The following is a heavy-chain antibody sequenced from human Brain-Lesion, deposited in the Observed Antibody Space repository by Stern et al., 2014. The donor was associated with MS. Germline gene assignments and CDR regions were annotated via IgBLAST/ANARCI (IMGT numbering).Heavy chain of an antibody. D-gene: IGHD3-3*01. Sequence: MQLVESGAEVKKPGASVKVSCKTSGYIFTGYYIHWVRQAPGQGLEWMAWINLNTGGTKYAQKFQGRVTMSRDTSISTAYVELSRLTSDDTAVYYCARDQRGITIFGVVTDYYYLGMDVWGQGTTVTVSS. V-gene: IGHV1-2*02. CDR2: INLNTGGT. J-gene: IGHJ6*02. CDR3: ARDQRGITIFGVVTDYYYLGMDV. CDR1: GYIFTGYY.